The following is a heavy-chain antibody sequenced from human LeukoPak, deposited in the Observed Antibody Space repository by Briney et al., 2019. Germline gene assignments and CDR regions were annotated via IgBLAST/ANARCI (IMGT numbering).Heavy chain of an antibody. D-gene: IGHD6-13*01. CDR2: INPNGGDT. J-gene: IGHJ4*02. CDR1: GYTFTGYY. Sequence: ASVKVSCKASGYTFTGYYIHWVRQAPGQGLQWMGWINPNGGDTNYAQKFQGRVTMTRDTSISTAYMELSRLRSDDTAVYYCARDQSSSFDYWGQGTLVTVSS. CDR3: ARDQSSSFDY. V-gene: IGHV1-2*02.